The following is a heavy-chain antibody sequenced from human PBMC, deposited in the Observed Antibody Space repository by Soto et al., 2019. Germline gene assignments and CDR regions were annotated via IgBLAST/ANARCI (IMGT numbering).Heavy chain of an antibody. D-gene: IGHD1-26*01. CDR2: INPKSGGT. CDR3: ARMWDYKYGMDV. Sequence: VSVKVSCKTSGYIFTDYYMHWVRQAPGQGLEWMGWINPKSGGTKYAQKFQGRLTMTRDTSISTASMELRGLKSDDTAVYYCARMWDYKYGMDVWGQGTTVTVSS. V-gene: IGHV1-2*02. CDR1: GYIFTDYY. J-gene: IGHJ6*02.